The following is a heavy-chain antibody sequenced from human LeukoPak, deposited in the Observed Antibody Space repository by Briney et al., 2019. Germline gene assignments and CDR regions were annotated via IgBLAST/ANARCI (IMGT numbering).Heavy chain of an antibody. D-gene: IGHD4-17*01. V-gene: IGHV4-59*13. Sequence: SETLSLTCTVSGGSISSYYWSWIRHPPGKGLEWVGYIYYSGSANYNPSLKSRVTISVDTSKNQFSLKLSSVTAADTAVYYCARGGLEGDYASPFFDYWGQGTLVTVSS. CDR3: ARGGLEGDYASPFFDY. CDR1: GGSISSYY. CDR2: IYYSGSA. J-gene: IGHJ4*02.